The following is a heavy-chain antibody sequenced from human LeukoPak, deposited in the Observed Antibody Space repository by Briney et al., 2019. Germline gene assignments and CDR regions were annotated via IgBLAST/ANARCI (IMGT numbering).Heavy chain of an antibody. D-gene: IGHD2-2*01. CDR2: IIPIFGTA. V-gene: IGHV1-69*13. Sequence: SVKVSCKAPGGTFSSYAISWVRQAPGQGLEWMGGIIPIFGTANYAQKFQGRVTITADESTSTAYMELSSLRSEDTAVYYCATEQTRYCSSTSCYGGYFDYWGQGTLVTVSS. CDR3: ATEQTRYCSSTSCYGGYFDY. J-gene: IGHJ4*02. CDR1: GGTFSSYA.